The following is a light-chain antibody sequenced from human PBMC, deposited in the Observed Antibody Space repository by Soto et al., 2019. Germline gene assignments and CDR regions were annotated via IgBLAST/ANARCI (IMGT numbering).Light chain of an antibody. J-gene: IGLJ2*01. CDR3: CSYAGSNTYVV. V-gene: IGLV2-11*01. Sequence: QSVLTQPRSVSGSPGQSVTISCTGTSSDVGGYKYVSWYQQHPGKAPELMISDVSKRPSGVPDRFSGSKSGNTASLTISGLQAEDEADYYCCSYAGSNTYVVFGGGTKLTVL. CDR2: DVS. CDR1: SSDVGGYKY.